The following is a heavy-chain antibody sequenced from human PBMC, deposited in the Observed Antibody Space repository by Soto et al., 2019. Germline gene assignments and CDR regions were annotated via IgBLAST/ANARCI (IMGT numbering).Heavy chain of an antibody. CDR1: GGTFSSYA. CDR3: ARVQSIAVAGTLPFRH. V-gene: IGHV1-69*13. J-gene: IGHJ1*01. CDR2: IIPIFGTA. Sequence: SVKVSCKASGGTFSSYAISWVRQAPGQGLEWMGGIIPIFGTANYAQKFQGRVTITADESTSTAYMELSSLRSEDTAVYYCARVQSIAVAGTLPFRHWGQGTLVTVSS. D-gene: IGHD6-19*01.